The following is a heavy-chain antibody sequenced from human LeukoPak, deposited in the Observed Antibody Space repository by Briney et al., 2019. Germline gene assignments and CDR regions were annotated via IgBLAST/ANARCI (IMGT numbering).Heavy chain of an antibody. V-gene: IGHV4-39*01. CDR2: IYYRGRT. D-gene: IGHD3-22*01. CDR3: ARQKILDDNYDSSGYYVDQ. Sequence: SETLPLTCSVSNASIISSSYYWGWIRQPRGKGLEWIGSIYYRGRTYYNPSLKIRVTISADTSKNQFSLNLNSVTASDTAVYYCARQKILDDNYDSSGYYVDQWGQGSLVTVSS. CDR1: NASIISSSYY. J-gene: IGHJ4*02.